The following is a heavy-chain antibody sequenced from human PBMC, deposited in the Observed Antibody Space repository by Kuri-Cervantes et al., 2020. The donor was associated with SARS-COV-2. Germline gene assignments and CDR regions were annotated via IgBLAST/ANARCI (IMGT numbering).Heavy chain of an antibody. CDR1: GFTFSNYW. CDR2: IKQHGSEK. Sequence: GESLKISCTASGFTFSNYWMTWVRQAPGKGLEWVATIKQHGSEKFYVDSVEGRFTISRDNAKSPLHLHMNSLTTEDTAVYYCVRGFLEMTTMFFYYHGLDVWGQGTTVTVSS. V-gene: IGHV3-7*04. D-gene: IGHD5-24*01. CDR3: VRGFLEMTTMFFYYHGLDV. J-gene: IGHJ6*02.